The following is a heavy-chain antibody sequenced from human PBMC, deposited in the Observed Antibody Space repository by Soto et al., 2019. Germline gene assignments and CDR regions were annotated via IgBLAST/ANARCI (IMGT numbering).Heavy chain of an antibody. CDR1: GFTFSSYS. CDR2: ITSSSDTI. V-gene: IGHV3-48*02. J-gene: IGHJ6*03. D-gene: IGHD2-2*01. Sequence: PGGSLRRSCAASGFTFSSYSMDWVRQDPGKGLEWISFITSSSDTIDYADSVKGRFTISRDNAKNSLFLQMNSLRDEDTAVYYCARVGVVPAANNYYYYYYMDVWGKGTTVTVSS. CDR3: ARVGVVPAANNYYYYYYMDV.